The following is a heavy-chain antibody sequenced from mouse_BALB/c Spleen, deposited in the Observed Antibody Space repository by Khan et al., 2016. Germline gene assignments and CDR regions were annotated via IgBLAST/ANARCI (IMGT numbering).Heavy chain of an antibody. Sequence: EVELVESGGGLVQPGGSMKFSCEASEFTFSNYWMSWVRQSPQKGLEWVAEIRLRSDHYTTHYAESVKGSFTISRDDSKSRLFLQMNSLRAEDTGIYYCTGGNPWYFDVWGAGTTVTVSS. D-gene: IGHD1-1*02. CDR2: IRLRSDHYTT. V-gene: IGHV6-6*02. J-gene: IGHJ1*01. CDR1: EFTFSNYW. CDR3: TGGNPWYFDV.